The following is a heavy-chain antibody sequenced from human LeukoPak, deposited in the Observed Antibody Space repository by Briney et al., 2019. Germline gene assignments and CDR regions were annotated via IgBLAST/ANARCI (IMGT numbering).Heavy chain of an antibody. Sequence: GGSLRLSCAASGFTFSSYGMHWVRQAPGKGLEWVAVISYDGSNKYYADSVKGRFTISRDNPKNTLYLQMNSLRAEDTAVYYCAKDLSRGTYYYYGMDVWGQGTTVTVSS. CDR2: ISYDGSNK. CDR1: GFTFSSYG. J-gene: IGHJ6*02. V-gene: IGHV3-30*18. D-gene: IGHD2-2*01. CDR3: AKDLSRGTYYYYGMDV.